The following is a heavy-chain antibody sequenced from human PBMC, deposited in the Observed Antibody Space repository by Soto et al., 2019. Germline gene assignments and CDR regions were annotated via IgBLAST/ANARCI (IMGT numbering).Heavy chain of an antibody. CDR1: GYTFTTSG. V-gene: IGHV1-18*01. Sequence: QVQLVQSGAEVKKPGASVKVSCKASGYTFTTSGITWVRQAPGQGLEWMGWISANNGNTNYAQNVQGRVNITTDTPTRTAYMELRSLRTDDTAVYYCARCGNWNYASDSWGQGTLVTVS. CDR2: ISANNGNT. CDR3: ARCGNWNYASDS. D-gene: IGHD1-7*01. J-gene: IGHJ4*02.